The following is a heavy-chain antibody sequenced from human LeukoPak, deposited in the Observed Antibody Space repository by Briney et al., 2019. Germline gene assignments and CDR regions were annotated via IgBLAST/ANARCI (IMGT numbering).Heavy chain of an antibody. D-gene: IGHD2-2*01. J-gene: IGHJ3*02. Sequence: GGSLRLSCAASGITFRSYAVSWVRQAPGKGLDWVSAITASGDRTYYADSVKGRFTISRDNSKNTLYLQMNSLRAEDTAVYYCAKGRIVVVPAAIYAFDIWGQGTMVTVSS. V-gene: IGHV3-23*01. CDR2: ITASGDRT. CDR1: GITFRSYA. CDR3: AKGRIVVVPAAIYAFDI.